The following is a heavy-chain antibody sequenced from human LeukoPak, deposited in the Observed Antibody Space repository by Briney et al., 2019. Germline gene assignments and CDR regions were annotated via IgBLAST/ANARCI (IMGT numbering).Heavy chain of an antibody. J-gene: IGHJ5*01. CDR1: GFAFSVYA. V-gene: IGHV3-23*01. D-gene: IGHD6-19*01. CDR2: INANSGTT. CDR3: AKPISGGLAVTADWFHP. Sequence: GGSLRLSCAASGFAFSVYAMGWLRQPPGKGLEWVSTINANSGTTSYAASVRGRFTVSRDNSKNTLYLQLNTLRADDTATYYCAKPISGGLAVTADWFHPWGQGTLVVVSS.